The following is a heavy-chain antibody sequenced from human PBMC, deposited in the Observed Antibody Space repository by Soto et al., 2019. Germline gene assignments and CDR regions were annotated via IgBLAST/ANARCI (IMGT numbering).Heavy chain of an antibody. CDR2: IYYSGST. CDR3: ARASSYDILTGYLINWFDP. J-gene: IGHJ5*02. D-gene: IGHD3-9*01. Sequence: SETPSLTCTVSGGSISSGGYYWSWIRQHPGKGLEWIGYIYYSGSTYYNPSLKSRVTISVDTSKNQFSLKLSSVTAADTAVYYCARASSYDILTGYLINWFDPWGQGTLVTVSS. V-gene: IGHV4-31*03. CDR1: GGSISSGGYY.